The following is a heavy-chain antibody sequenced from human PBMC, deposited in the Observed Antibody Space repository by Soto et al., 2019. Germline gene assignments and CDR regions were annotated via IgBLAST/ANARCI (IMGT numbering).Heavy chain of an antibody. CDR1: GGSMSSYY. CDR3: ARADPDASVGY. D-gene: IGHD2-15*01. CDR2: ISYSGST. V-gene: IGHV4-59*01. Sequence: SETLSLTCTVSGGSMSSYYWTWLRQSPGRGLEWIGYISYSGSTYYNPSLKSRVTISAGTSKNQFSLRMNSMIAADTAVYYCARADPDASVGYWGQGTLVTVSS. J-gene: IGHJ4*02.